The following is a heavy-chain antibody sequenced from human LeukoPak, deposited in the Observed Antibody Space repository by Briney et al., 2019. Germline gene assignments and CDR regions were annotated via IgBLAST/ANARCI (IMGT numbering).Heavy chain of an antibody. CDR3: ARTGGSSGYYDAFDI. J-gene: IGHJ3*02. V-gene: IGHV3-48*03. D-gene: IGHD3-22*01. CDR2: ISSSGSTI. Sequence: GGSLRLFCAASGFTFSSYEMNWVRQAPGKGLEWVSYISSSGSTIYYADSVKGRFTISRDDAQNSVYLQMNSLSAEDTAVYYCARTGGSSGYYDAFDIWGQGTMVTVSS. CDR1: GFTFSSYE.